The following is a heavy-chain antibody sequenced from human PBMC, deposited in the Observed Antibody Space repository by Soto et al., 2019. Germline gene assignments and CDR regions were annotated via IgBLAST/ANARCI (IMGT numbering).Heavy chain of an antibody. Sequence: GGSLRLSCAASGFTFSSYAMSWVRQAPGKGLEWVSAISGSGGSTYYADSVEGRFTISRDNSKNTLYLQMNSLRAEDTAVYYCAKDLKSVGAIFDYWGQGTLVTVSS. V-gene: IGHV3-23*01. D-gene: IGHD1-26*01. CDR3: AKDLKSVGAIFDY. CDR2: ISGSGGST. J-gene: IGHJ4*02. CDR1: GFTFSSYA.